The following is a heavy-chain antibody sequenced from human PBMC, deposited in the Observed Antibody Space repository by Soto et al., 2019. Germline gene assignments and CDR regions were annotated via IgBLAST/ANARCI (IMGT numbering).Heavy chain of an antibody. D-gene: IGHD3-10*01. J-gene: IGHJ4*02. CDR2: IYSGGST. V-gene: IGHV3-66*01. CDR3: ARDPDSTGFGY. CDR1: GFTVSSNY. Sequence: SGFTVSSNYMSWVRQAPGKGLEWVSVIYSGGSTYYADSVKGRFTISRDNSKNTLYLQMNSLRAEDTAVYYCARDPDSTGFGYWGRGTLVTVSS.